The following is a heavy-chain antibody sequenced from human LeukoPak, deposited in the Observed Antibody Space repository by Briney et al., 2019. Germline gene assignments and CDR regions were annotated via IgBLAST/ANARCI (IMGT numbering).Heavy chain of an antibody. V-gene: IGHV3-9*01. CDR1: GFTFDDYA. J-gene: IGHJ4*02. CDR3: ARDSPSIAVAGTRFDY. D-gene: IGHD6-19*01. Sequence: PGGSLRLSCAASGFTFDDYAMHWVRQAPGKGLEWVSGISWNSGSIGYADSVKGRFTISRDNAKNSLYLQMNSLRAEDTAVYYCARDSPSIAVAGTRFDYWGQGTLVTVSS. CDR2: ISWNSGSI.